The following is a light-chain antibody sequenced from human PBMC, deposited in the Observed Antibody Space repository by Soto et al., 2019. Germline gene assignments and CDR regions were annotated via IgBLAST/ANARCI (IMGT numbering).Light chain of an antibody. CDR1: QNIRNW. CDR2: AAS. CDR3: QQLLSYPIT. Sequence: DIQMTQSPSTLSASVGDSGTISCRASQNIRNWLAWYQQKPGKAPNPLIYAASTLPSGVPLSFRGSGSGTSFTLTISSLQPEDFSTYYCQQLLSYPITFGQGTRLEIK. V-gene: IGKV1-5*01. J-gene: IGKJ5*01.